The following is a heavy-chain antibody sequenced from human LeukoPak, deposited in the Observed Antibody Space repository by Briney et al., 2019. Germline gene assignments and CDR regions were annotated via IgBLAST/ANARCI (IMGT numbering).Heavy chain of an antibody. CDR1: GYTFTGYY. Sequence: ASVKVSCKASGYTFTGYYMHWVRQAPGQGLEWMGWINPNSGGTNYAQKFQGRVTMTRDTSISTAYVELSRLRSDDTAVYYCASRAEYSSSSEGYWGQGTLVTVSS. V-gene: IGHV1-2*02. CDR3: ASRAEYSSSSEGY. CDR2: INPNSGGT. J-gene: IGHJ4*02. D-gene: IGHD6-6*01.